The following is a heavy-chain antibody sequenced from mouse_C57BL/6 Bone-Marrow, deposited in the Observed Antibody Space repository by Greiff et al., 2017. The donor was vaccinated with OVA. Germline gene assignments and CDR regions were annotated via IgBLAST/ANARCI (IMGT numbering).Heavy chain of an antibody. J-gene: IGHJ2*01. CDR2: INPGSGGT. Sequence: VQLQHSGAELVRPGTSVKVSCKASGYAFTNYLIEWVKQRPGQGLEWIGVINPGSGGTNYNEKFKGKATLTADKSSSTAYMQLSSLTSEDSAVYFCARSHYGSSDYFDCWGQGTTLTVSS. V-gene: IGHV1-54*01. CDR1: GYAFTNYL. D-gene: IGHD1-1*01. CDR3: ARSHYGSSDYFDC.